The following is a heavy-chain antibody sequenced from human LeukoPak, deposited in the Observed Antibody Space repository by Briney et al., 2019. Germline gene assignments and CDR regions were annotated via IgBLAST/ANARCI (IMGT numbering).Heavy chain of an antibody. V-gene: IGHV3-13*01. Sequence: PGGSLRLSCAASGFTFSSYDMHWVRQATGKGLEWVSAIGTAGDTYYPGSVKGRFTISRENAKNSLYLQMNSLRAGDTAVYYCARAAIFGVAPAGMAFDIWGQGTMVTVSS. CDR1: GFTFSSYD. CDR3: ARAAIFGVAPAGMAFDI. CDR2: IGTAGDT. J-gene: IGHJ3*02. D-gene: IGHD3-3*01.